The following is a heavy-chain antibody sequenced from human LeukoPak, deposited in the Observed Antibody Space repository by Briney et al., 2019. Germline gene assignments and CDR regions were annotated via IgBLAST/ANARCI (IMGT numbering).Heavy chain of an antibody. CDR3: AKNLYCGGGSCYPSALGMDV. J-gene: IGHJ6*02. CDR1: GFTFSSYA. Sequence: TGGSLRLSCAASGFTFSSYAMHWVRQAPGKGLEWVAVISYDGSNKYYADSVKGRFTISRDNSKNTLYLQMNSLRAEDTAVYYCAKNLYCGGGSCYPSALGMDVWGQGTTVTVSS. D-gene: IGHD2-15*01. CDR2: ISYDGSNK. V-gene: IGHV3-30*04.